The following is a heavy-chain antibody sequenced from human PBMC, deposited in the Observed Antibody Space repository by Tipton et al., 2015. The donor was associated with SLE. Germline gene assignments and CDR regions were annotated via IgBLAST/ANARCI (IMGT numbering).Heavy chain of an antibody. CDR1: GGSISSSSYY. V-gene: IGHV4-39*01. J-gene: IGHJ4*02. D-gene: IGHD3-22*01. CDR2: IYYSGST. Sequence: TLSLTCTVSGGSISSSSYYWGWIRQPPGKGLEWIGSIYYSGSTYYNPSLKSRVTISVDTSKNQFSLKLSSVTAADTAVYYCASLGDSSGYYVRDYWGQGTLVTVSS. CDR3: ASLGDSSGYYVRDY.